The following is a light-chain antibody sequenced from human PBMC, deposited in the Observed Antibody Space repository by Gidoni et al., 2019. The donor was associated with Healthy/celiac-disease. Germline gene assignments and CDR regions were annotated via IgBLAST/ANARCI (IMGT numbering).Light chain of an antibody. V-gene: IGKV2-28*01. CDR2: LGS. CDR1: QSLLHSNGYNY. CDR3: MQALQTPWT. Sequence: DIVLTQSPLSLPVTPGEPASIYCRSSQSLLHSNGYNYLDWYLQKPGQSPQLLIYLGSNRASGVPDRFSGSGSGTDFTLKISRVEAEDVGVYYCMQALQTPWTCGQGTKVEIK. J-gene: IGKJ1*01.